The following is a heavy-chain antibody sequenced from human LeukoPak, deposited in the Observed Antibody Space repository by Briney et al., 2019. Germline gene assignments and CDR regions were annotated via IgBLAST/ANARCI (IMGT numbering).Heavy chain of an antibody. CDR3: AKDRESVYSYGYFDY. D-gene: IGHD5-18*01. CDR1: GFTFSDYY. V-gene: IGHV3-23*01. Sequence: PGGSLRLSCATSGFTFSDYYMSWIRQAPGKGLEWVSTISGSGGSTYSADSMKGRFTTSRDSSKNTLYLQMNSLGVEDTAVYYCAKDRESVYSYGYFDYWGQGTLVTVSS. J-gene: IGHJ4*02. CDR2: ISGSGGST.